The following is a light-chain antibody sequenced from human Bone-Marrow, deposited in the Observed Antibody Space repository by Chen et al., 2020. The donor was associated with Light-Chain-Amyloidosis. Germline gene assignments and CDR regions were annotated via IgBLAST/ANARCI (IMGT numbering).Light chain of an antibody. Sequence: NFMLTQPHPVSEFPGKTVIISCTRSIGSIPTNYWQWYQQRPGSSPTTGIYEDDQRPSGFPDRFSGSIDRSSNSASLTISGLKTEDEADYYCQSYQGSSQGVFGGGTKLTVL. CDR2: EDD. CDR1: IGSIPTNY. J-gene: IGLJ3*02. V-gene: IGLV6-57*01. CDR3: QSYQGSSQGV.